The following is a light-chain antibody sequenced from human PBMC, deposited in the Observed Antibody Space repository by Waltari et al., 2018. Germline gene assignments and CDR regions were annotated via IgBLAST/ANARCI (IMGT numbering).Light chain of an antibody. CDR1: DSNIGANY. CDR2: RND. J-gene: IGLJ2*01. CDR3: ASWDDNLSGSL. Sequence: QSVLTQPPSASGTPGQTVTISCSVSDSNIGANYVSWFQQLPETAPKLLIYRNDQRPSGVPDRFSGSKSVTSASLAISGLRSEDEASYYCASWDDNLSGSLFGGGTKLTVL. V-gene: IGLV1-47*01.